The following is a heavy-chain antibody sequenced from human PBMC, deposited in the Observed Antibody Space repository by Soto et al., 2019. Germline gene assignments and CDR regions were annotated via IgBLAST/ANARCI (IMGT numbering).Heavy chain of an antibody. CDR3: ARHGPRVYYDNSDYYHYGMDV. Sequence: GASLKISWKGSGYSFTIYWIGWVRQMPGKGLEWMGIIYPGDSDTRYRPSFHGQVTISADKSISTTYLQWSSLKASDTSMYYCARHGPRVYYDNSDYYHYGMDVWGQGTTVTVSS. CDR2: IYPGDSDT. D-gene: IGHD3-22*01. V-gene: IGHV5-51*01. CDR1: GYSFTIYW. J-gene: IGHJ6*02.